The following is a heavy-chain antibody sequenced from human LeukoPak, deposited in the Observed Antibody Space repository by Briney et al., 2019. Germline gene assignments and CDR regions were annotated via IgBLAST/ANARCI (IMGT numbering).Heavy chain of an antibody. CDR2: ISSNGGST. CDR1: GFTFSSYA. V-gene: IGHV3-64D*06. J-gene: IGHJ4*02. Sequence: PGGSLRLSCSASGFTFSSYAMHWVRQAPGKGLEYVSAISSNGGSTYYADSVKGRFTISRDNSKNTLYLQMSSLRAEDTAVYYCVKDMGIAVAGFDYWGQGTLATVSS. CDR3: VKDMGIAVAGFDY. D-gene: IGHD6-19*01.